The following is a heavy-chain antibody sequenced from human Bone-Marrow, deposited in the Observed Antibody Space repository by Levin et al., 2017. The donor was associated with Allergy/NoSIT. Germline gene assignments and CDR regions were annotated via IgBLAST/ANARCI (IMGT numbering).Heavy chain of an antibody. D-gene: IGHD1-1*01. J-gene: IGHJ4*02. CDR2: ITSSGTTI. V-gene: IGHV3-11*01. CDR3: ARGVNTTLVPYFDY. CDR1: GFTVSDYY. Sequence: GGSLRLSCAASGFTVSDYYMSWIRQAPGKGLEWLSYITSSGTTIYYADSVKGRFIISRDNAKNPLFLQMNSLRADDTAVYYCARGVNTTLVPYFDYWGQGARVTVSS.